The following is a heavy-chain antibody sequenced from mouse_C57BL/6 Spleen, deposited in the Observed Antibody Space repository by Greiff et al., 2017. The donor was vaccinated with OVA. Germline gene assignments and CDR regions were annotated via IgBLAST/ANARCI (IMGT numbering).Heavy chain of an antibody. CDR3: ARDGNYGDY. CDR1: GFTFSSYA. V-gene: IGHV5-4*01. D-gene: IGHD2-1*01. J-gene: IGHJ2*01. Sequence: VQLKQSGGGLVKPGGSLKLSCAASGFTFSSYAMSWVRQTPEKRLEWVATISDGGSYTYYPDNVKGRFTISRDNAKNNLYLQMSHLKSEDTAMYYCARDGNYGDYWGQGTTLTVSS. CDR2: ISDGGSYT.